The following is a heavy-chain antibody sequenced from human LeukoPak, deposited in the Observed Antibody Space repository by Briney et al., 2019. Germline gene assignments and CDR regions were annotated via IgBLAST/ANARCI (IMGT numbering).Heavy chain of an antibody. J-gene: IGHJ6*03. CDR2: ISSSGSTI. CDR3: ARDADCSGGSCSSMDV. V-gene: IGHV3-48*03. Sequence: GGSLRLSCAASGFTFSSYEMNWVRQAPGKGLEWVSYISSSGSTIYYADSVKGRFTISRDNAKNSLYLQMNSLRAEDTAVYYCARDADCSGGSCSSMDVWGKGTTVTVSS. D-gene: IGHD2-15*01. CDR1: GFTFSSYE.